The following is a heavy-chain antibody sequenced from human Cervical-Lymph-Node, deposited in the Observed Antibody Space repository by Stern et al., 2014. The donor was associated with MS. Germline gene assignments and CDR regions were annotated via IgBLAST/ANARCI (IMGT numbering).Heavy chain of an antibody. V-gene: IGHV1-46*01. J-gene: IGHJ5*02. CDR3: ARADCGGDCYSHAKS. CDR1: GDTFTSSY. Sequence: QVQLMESGAEVKKPGASVKVSGKASGDTFTSSYMHWVRQPPAQGLEWKGIINPRGGSTSYAQKFQGRVTMTRDTTTSTVYMELSSLRSEDTAVYYCARADCGGDCYSHAKSWGQGTLVTVSS. CDR2: INPRGGST. D-gene: IGHD2-21*02.